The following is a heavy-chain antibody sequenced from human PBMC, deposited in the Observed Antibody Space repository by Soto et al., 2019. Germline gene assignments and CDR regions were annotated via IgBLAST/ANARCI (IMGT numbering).Heavy chain of an antibody. V-gene: IGHV4-59*01. D-gene: IGHD4-17*01. CDR2: IYYSGST. CDR1: GGSISSYY. J-gene: IGHJ4*02. Sequence: QVQLQESGPGLVKPSETLSLTCTVSGGSISSYYWSWIRQPPGKGLEWIGYIYYSGSTHYNPSLKSRVTISVDTSKNPFSLKLSSVTAADTAVYYCARETTTVTTFDYWGQGTLVTVSS. CDR3: ARETTTVTTFDY.